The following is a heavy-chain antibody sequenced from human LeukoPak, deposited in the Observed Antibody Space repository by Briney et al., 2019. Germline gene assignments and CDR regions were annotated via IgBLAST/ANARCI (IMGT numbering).Heavy chain of an antibody. J-gene: IGHJ4*02. CDR1: GGSFSGYC. Sequence: KPSETLSLTCAVYGGSFSGYCWSWIRQPPGKGLEWVGEINHSGSTNYNPSLKSRVTISVDTSKHQFSLKLTSMTAADTAVYYCTGGKPETVFDYWGQGTLVTVSS. CDR2: INHSGST. CDR3: TGGKPETVFDY. D-gene: IGHD2-21*02. V-gene: IGHV4-34*01.